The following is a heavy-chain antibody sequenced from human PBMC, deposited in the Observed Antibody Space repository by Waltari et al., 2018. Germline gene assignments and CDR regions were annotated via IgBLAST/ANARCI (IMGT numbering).Heavy chain of an antibody. V-gene: IGHV3-43*02. J-gene: IGHJ4*02. D-gene: IGHD3-10*01. Sequence: EVQLVESGGGVVEPGGSLRLSCGTSGFNFEDYAMHWVRQAPGKGLEWISIITADGATTSYADSLKGLFTISRDSNKNSLSLYLNSLTPEDTALYYCAKDTSVSGRGGFDSWGQGTLVTVSS. CDR3: AKDTSVSGRGGFDS. CDR1: GFNFEDYA. CDR2: ITADGATT.